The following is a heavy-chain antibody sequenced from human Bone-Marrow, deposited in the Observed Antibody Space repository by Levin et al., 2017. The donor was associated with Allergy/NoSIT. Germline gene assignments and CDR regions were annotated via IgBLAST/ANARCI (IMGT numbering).Heavy chain of an antibody. CDR1: GGSFSGYY. CDR3: ASSNYYDSSGYPPNGYYYGMDV. CDR2: INHSGST. J-gene: IGHJ6*02. D-gene: IGHD3-22*01. V-gene: IGHV4-34*01. Sequence: SETLSLTCAVYGGSFSGYYWSWIRQPPGKGLEWIGEINHSGSTNYNPSLKSRVTISVDTSKNQFSLKLSSVTAADTAVYYCASSNYYDSSGYPPNGYYYGMDVWGQGTTVTVSS.